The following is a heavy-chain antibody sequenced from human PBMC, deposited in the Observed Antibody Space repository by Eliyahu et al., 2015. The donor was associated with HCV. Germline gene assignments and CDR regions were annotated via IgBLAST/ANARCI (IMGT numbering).Heavy chain of an antibody. CDR3: ARLFTIFGVVKHFDY. V-gene: IGHV1-69*06. D-gene: IGHD3-3*01. CDR2: IIPIFGTA. Sequence: QVQLVQSGAEVKKPGSSVKVSCKASGGTFSSFAFSWVRQAPGQGLEWMGGIIPIFGTANYAQKFQGRVTITADKSTSTAYMELSSLRSEDTAVYYCARLFTIFGVVKHFDYWGQGTLVTVSS. CDR1: GGTFSSFA. J-gene: IGHJ4*02.